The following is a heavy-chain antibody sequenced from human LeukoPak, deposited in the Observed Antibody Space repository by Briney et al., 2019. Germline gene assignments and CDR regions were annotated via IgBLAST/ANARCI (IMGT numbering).Heavy chain of an antibody. J-gene: IGHJ4*02. D-gene: IGHD5-18*01. CDR2: INHSGST. CDR3: ARSVDTDYFDY. V-gene: IGHV4-34*01. Sequence: SETLSLTCAVYGGSFSGYYWSWIRQPPGKGLEWIGEINHSGSTNYNPSLKSRVTISVDTSKNQFSLKLSSVTAADTAVYYCARSVDTDYFDYWGQGTLVTVSP. CDR1: GGSFSGYY.